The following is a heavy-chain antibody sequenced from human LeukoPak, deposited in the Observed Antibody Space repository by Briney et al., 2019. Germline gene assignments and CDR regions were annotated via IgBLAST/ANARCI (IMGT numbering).Heavy chain of an antibody. CDR1: GYTFTCHY. J-gene: IGHJ4*02. D-gene: IGHD3-10*01. CDR3: ARSEYYGSGSFDY. V-gene: IGHV1-46*01. CDR2: INPNSGST. Sequence: ASMKVSCKASGYTFTCHYINWVRQAPGQGLEWMGIINPNSGSTDYAQKFRGRVILTRDTSTSTFYMEQSSLISEDTAVYYCARSEYYGSGSFDYWGQGTLVTVSS.